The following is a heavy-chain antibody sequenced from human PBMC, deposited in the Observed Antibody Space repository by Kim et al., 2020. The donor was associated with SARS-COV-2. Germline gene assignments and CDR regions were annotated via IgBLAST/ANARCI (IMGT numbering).Heavy chain of an antibody. CDR3: ARGATGSYYYYYYGMDV. V-gene: IGHV1-3*01. CDR2: INAGNGNT. Sequence: ASVKVSCKASGYTFTSYAMHWVRQAPGQRLEWMGWINAGNGNTKYSQKFQGRVTITRDTSASTAYMELSSLRSEDTAVYYCARGATGSYYYYYYGMDVWGQGTTVTVSS. J-gene: IGHJ6*02. CDR1: GYTFTSYA. D-gene: IGHD1-1*01.